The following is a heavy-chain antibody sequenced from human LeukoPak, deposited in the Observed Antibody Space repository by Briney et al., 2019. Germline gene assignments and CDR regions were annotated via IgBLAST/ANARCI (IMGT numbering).Heavy chain of an antibody. CDR2: INPNSGGT. V-gene: IGHV1-2*02. J-gene: IGHJ4*02. CDR3: ARSPDILTGENFDY. D-gene: IGHD3-9*01. CDR1: GYTFTGYY. Sequence: ASVKVSCKASGYTFTGYYMHWVRQAPGQGLEWTGWINPNSGGTNYAQKFQGRVTMTRDTSISTDYMELSRLRSDDTAVYYCARSPDILTGENFDYWGQGTLVTVSS.